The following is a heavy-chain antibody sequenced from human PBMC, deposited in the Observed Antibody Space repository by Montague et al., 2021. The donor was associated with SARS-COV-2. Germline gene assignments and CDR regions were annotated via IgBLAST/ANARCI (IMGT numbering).Heavy chain of an antibody. V-gene: IGHV4-59*12. J-gene: IGHJ4*02. D-gene: IGHD3-10*01. CDR1: GGSITTYY. CDR2: IFYSGHT. CDR3: ARQPYLASAYYFDY. Sequence: SETLSLTCSVSGGSITTYYWSWIRQPPGKGLEWIAYIFYSGHTNYNPSLRSRVAISIDTSRDQFSLSLTSITAADTAVYYCARQPYLASAYYFDYWGLGTLVTVSS.